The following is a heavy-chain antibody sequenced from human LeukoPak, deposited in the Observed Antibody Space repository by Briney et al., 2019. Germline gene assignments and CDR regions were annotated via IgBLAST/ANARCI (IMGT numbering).Heavy chain of an antibody. D-gene: IGHD6-13*01. V-gene: IGHV3-7*01. CDR2: IKQDGSEK. CDR1: GFTFSSCW. Sequence: GGSLRLSCAASGFTFSSCWMSWVRQAPGKGLEWVANIKQDGSEKYYVDSVKGRFTISRDNAKNSLYLQMNSLRAEDTAVYYCARGPLQLVLGIDYWGQGTLVTVSS. CDR3: ARGPLQLVLGIDY. J-gene: IGHJ4*02.